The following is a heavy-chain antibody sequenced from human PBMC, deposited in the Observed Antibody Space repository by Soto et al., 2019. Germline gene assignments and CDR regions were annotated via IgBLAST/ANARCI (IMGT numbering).Heavy chain of an antibody. D-gene: IGHD6-19*01. J-gene: IGHJ5*02. CDR1: GFTFNSLS. CDR3: AKDRAFAGGAVAGFTTTNWFDP. CDR2: ISGSGGST. Sequence: PGGSLRLSCTGSGFTFNSLSLHWVRQGPDKGLEWVSAISGSGGSTYYADSVKGRFTISRDNSKNTLYLQMNSLRAEDTAVYYCAKDRAFAGGAVAGFTTTNWFDPWGQGTLVTVSS. V-gene: IGHV3-23*01.